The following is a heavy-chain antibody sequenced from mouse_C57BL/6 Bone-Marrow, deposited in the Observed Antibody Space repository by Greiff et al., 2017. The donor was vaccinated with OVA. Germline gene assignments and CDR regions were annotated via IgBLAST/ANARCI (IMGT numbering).Heavy chain of an antibody. D-gene: IGHD1-1*01. J-gene: IGHJ4*01. Sequence: VQLRQPGAELVKPGASVKLSCKASGYTFTSYWMQWVKQRPGQGLEWIGEIDPSDSYTNYNQKFKGKATLTVDTSSSTAYMQLSSLTSEDSAVYYCARLGSSSYAMDYWGQGTSVTVSS. CDR1: GYTFTSYW. CDR2: IDPSDSYT. CDR3: ARLGSSSYAMDY. V-gene: IGHV1-50*01.